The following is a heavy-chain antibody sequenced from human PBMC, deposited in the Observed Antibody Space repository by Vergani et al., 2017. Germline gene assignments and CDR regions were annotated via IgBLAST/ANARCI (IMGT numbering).Heavy chain of an antibody. J-gene: IGHJ4*02. Sequence: QVQLVQSGAEVKKPGASVKVSCKASGYTFTSYYMPWVRQAPGQGLEWMGIINPSGGSTSYAQKFQGRVTMTRDRSTDTAYMELSSLRPEDTALYYCAIVTDYYDSSGYYLDYWGQGTLVTVSS. V-gene: IGHV1-46*01. CDR2: INPSGGST. CDR3: AIVTDYYDSSGYYLDY. CDR1: GYTFTSYY. D-gene: IGHD3-22*01.